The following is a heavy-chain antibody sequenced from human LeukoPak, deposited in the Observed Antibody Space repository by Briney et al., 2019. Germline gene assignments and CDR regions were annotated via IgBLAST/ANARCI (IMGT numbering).Heavy chain of an antibody. D-gene: IGHD2-2*01. CDR3: PPILERGDIVVVPAAIRS. Sequence: GGSLRLSCAASGFTFSSYGMHWVRQAPGKGLEWVAFIRYDGSNKYYADSVKGRFTISRDNSKNTLYLQMNSLRAEDTAVYYCPPILERGDIVVVPAAIRSWGQGTLVTVSS. V-gene: IGHV3-30*02. J-gene: IGHJ4*02. CDR1: GFTFSSYG. CDR2: IRYDGSNK.